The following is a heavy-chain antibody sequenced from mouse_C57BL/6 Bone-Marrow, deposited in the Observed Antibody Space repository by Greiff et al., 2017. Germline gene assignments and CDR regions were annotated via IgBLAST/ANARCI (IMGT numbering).Heavy chain of an antibody. D-gene: IGHD2-4*01. V-gene: IGHV1-19*01. CDR2: INPYNGGT. CDR3: ARHYYDYGRGAMDY. J-gene: IGHJ4*01. Sequence: VQLQQSGPVLVKPGAPVKMSCKASGYTFTDYYMNWVKQSHGKSLEWIGVINPYNGGTSYNQKFKGKATLTVDKSSSTAYMELNSLTSEDSAVYYCARHYYDYGRGAMDYWGQGTSVTVSS. CDR1: GYTFTDYY.